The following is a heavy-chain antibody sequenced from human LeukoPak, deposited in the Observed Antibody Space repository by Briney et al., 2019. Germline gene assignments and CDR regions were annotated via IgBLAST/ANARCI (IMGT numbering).Heavy chain of an antibody. CDR3: ARGGYYDSSGIDY. V-gene: IGHV3-21*01. CDR2: ISSSSSYI. D-gene: IGHD3-22*01. J-gene: IGHJ4*02. Sequence: PGGSLRLSCAASGFSFSSYSMNWVRQAPGKGLEWVSSISSSSSYIYYADSVKGRFTISRDNAKNSLYLQMNSLRAEDTAVYYCARGGYYDSSGIDYWGQGTLATVSS. CDR1: GFSFSSYS.